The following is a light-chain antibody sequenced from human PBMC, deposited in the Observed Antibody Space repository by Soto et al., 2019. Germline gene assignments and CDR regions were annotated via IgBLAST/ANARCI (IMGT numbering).Light chain of an antibody. V-gene: IGKV3-11*01. CDR1: QSVRSY. CDR2: DTS. J-gene: IGKJ4*01. CDR3: QQREQWPT. Sequence: EIVLTQAPATLSLSPGGRATLSFRASQSVRSYLAWYQQKPGQAPRLLIYDTSNRAAGIPARFSGSGSGTDFALTISSLEPGDSAVYYCQQREQWPTFGGGTKVDIK.